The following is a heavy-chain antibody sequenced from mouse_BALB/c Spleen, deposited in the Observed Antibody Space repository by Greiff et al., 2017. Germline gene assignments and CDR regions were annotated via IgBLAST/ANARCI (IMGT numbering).Heavy chain of an antibody. Sequence: QVQLHQSGPELVRPGVSVKISCKGSGYTFTDYAMHWVKQSHAKSLEWIGVISTYYGNTNYNQKFKGKATMTVDKSSSTAYMELARLTSEDSAIYYCAREVRDYYAMDYWGQGTSVTVSS. CDR3: AREVRDYYAMDY. CDR2: ISTYYGNT. J-gene: IGHJ4*01. D-gene: IGHD2-14*01. V-gene: IGHV1-67*01. CDR1: GYTFTDYA.